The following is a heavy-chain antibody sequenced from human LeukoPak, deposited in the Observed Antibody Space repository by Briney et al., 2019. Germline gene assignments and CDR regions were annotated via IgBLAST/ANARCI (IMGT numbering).Heavy chain of an antibody. V-gene: IGHV4-59*12. CDR2: MYYTGST. CDR1: GDSISSYY. D-gene: IGHD5-12*01. Sequence: SETLSLTCTVSGDSISSYYWSWIRQPPGKGLEWIGYMYYTGSTNYNPSLKSRVTISVDTSKNQFSLKLSSVTAADTAVYYCARGRSRGRALDYWGQGTLVTVSS. J-gene: IGHJ4*02. CDR3: ARGRSRGRALDY.